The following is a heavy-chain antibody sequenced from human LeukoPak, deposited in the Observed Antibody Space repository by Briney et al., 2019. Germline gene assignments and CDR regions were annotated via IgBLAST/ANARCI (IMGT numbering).Heavy chain of an antibody. CDR2: IYSGGST. D-gene: IGHD6-6*01. CDR3: AKPRIAARQRDYYYYGMDV. J-gene: IGHJ6*02. V-gene: IGHV3-53*01. CDR1: GFTVSNKY. Sequence: PGGSLRLSCAASGFTVSNKYMSWVRQAPGKGLEWVSLIYSGGSTYYADSVKGRFTISRDNSKNTLYLQMSSLRAEDTAVYYCAKPRIAARQRDYYYYGMDVWGQGTTVTVSS.